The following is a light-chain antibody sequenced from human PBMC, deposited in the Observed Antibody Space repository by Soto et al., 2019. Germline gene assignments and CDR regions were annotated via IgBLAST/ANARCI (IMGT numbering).Light chain of an antibody. CDR3: QNYNSYSEA. CDR2: KAS. Sequence: DIQMTQSRSTLSGSVGDRVTITCRASQTISSWLAWYQQKPGKAPKIMIYKASTLKSGVPSRFSGSGSGTEFTLTISRLQPDDFATYYCQNYNSYSEACGQGTKVDIK. CDR1: QTISSW. J-gene: IGKJ1*01. V-gene: IGKV1-5*03.